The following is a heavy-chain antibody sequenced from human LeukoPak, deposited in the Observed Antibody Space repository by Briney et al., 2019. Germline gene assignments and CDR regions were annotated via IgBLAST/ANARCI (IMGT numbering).Heavy chain of an antibody. CDR1: GFTFSSYS. V-gene: IGHV3-48*01. CDR2: ISSSSSTI. Sequence: PGGSLRLSCAASGFTFSSYSMNWVRQAPGKGLEWVSYISSSSSTIYYADSVKGRFTISRDNAKNSLYLQMNSLRAEDTAVYYCARDSLGDGSGSYYPYYYYYYYMDVWGKGTTVTVSS. D-gene: IGHD3-10*01. J-gene: IGHJ6*03. CDR3: ARDSLGDGSGSYYPYYYYYYYMDV.